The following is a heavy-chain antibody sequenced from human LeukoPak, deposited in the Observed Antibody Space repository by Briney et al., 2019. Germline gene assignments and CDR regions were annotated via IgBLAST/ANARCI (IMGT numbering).Heavy chain of an antibody. J-gene: IGHJ4*02. CDR1: DDSISTPFYY. D-gene: IGHD6-19*01. Sequence: SETLSLTCTVSDDSISTPFYYWGWIRQPPGKGVEWIGSIYNSVSTFYNPSLKSRVTISIDTSRNHFSLRLTSVNVADTAVYYCARNSSSGWFDFWGQGILVTVSS. CDR2: IYNSVST. V-gene: IGHV4-39*02. CDR3: ARNSSSGWFDF.